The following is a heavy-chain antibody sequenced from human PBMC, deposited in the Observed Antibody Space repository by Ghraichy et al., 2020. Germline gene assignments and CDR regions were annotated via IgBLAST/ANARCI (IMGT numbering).Heavy chain of an antibody. CDR3: ARDPGDSSGYYQAYYFDW. D-gene: IGHD3-22*01. CDR1: GGSISTYY. Sequence: SETLSLTCTVSGGSISTYYWSWIRQPPRKGLEWIGYIYYSGSTKYNPSLKSRVTISVDTSKNQFPLKLSSVTAADTAVYYCARDPGDSSGYYQAYYFDWWGQGTRVTVSS. CDR2: IYYSGST. V-gene: IGHV4-59*01. J-gene: IGHJ4*02.